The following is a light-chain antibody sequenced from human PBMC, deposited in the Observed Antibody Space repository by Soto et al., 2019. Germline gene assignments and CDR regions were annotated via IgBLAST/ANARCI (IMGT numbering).Light chain of an antibody. V-gene: IGLV2-23*01. CDR1: SSDVGSYNL. J-gene: IGLJ2*01. CDR3: CSSAPNQGL. CDR2: EAT. Sequence: QSALTQPASVSGSPGQSITISCTGASSDVGSYNLVSWYQQRPDTAPKLIIYEATKRPSGVSNRFSGSKSGNTASLTISGLHAEDEADYYCCSSAPNQGLFGGGTKLTVL.